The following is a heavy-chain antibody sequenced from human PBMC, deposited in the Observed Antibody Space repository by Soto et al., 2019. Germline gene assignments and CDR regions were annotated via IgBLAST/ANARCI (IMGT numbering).Heavy chain of an antibody. Sequence: PSETLSLTCTVSGGSISSSSDYWSWIRQPPGKGLEWIGCIYSGTTYYNPSLKSRVTISVDTSKNQLSLSLNSVTAADTAVYYCAGQPTAGSFYDLGSYYYYYGMDVWGQGTTVTVSS. CDR3: AGQPTAGSFYDLGSYYYYYGMDV. D-gene: IGHD3-16*01. CDR1: GGSISSSSDY. CDR2: IYSGTT. J-gene: IGHJ6*02. V-gene: IGHV4-39*01.